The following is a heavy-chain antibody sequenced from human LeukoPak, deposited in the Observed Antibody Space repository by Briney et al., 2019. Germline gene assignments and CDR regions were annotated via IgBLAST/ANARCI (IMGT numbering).Heavy chain of an antibody. V-gene: IGHV3-43*02. CDR2: IHKDATT. D-gene: IGHD1-26*01. Sequence: GGSLRLSCAASGYAFDDYAMHWARQAPGKVPEWVSLIHKDATTHYAESVKGRFAISRDNRKKSLYLQINSLTTEDTALYYCAKTRRSGTKYADFDRWGQGTLVTVSS. J-gene: IGHJ4*02. CDR1: GYAFDDYA. CDR3: AKTRRSGTKYADFDR.